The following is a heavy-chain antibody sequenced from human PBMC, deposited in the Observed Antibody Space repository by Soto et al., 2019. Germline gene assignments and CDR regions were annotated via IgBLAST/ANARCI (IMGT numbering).Heavy chain of an antibody. D-gene: IGHD6-13*01. J-gene: IGHJ4*02. CDR1: GFTFSDHY. Sequence: GVSLRLSCAASGFTFSDHYMDWVRQAPGKGLEWVAVISDDGSNKYYADSVKGRFTISRDNSKNTLYLQMNSLRAEDTAMYYCARDRFASSWYYFDYWGQGTPVNVSS. V-gene: IGHV3-30-3*01. CDR2: ISDDGSNK. CDR3: ARDRFASSWYYFDY.